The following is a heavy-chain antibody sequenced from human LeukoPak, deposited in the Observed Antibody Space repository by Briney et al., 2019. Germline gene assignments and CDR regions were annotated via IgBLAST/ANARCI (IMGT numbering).Heavy chain of an antibody. Sequence: PGGSLRLSCAASGFTFSDYYMSWIRQPAGKGLEWIGRIYTSGSTNYNPSLKSRVTISVDTSKNQFSLKLSSVTAADTAVYYCATSPIIYGDTAMDFDYWGQGTLVTVSS. D-gene: IGHD5-18*01. CDR3: ATSPIIYGDTAMDFDY. V-gene: IGHV4-4*07. CDR1: GFTFSDYY. CDR2: IYTSGST. J-gene: IGHJ4*02.